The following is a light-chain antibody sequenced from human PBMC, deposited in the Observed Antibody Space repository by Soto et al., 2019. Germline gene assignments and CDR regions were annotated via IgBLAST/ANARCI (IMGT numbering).Light chain of an antibody. V-gene: IGKV3-11*01. CDR3: QQRNEWPLT. CDR2: DAS. CDR1: QSVGSS. J-gene: IGKJ4*01. Sequence: ETVLTQSPATLSLSPGERATLSCRASQSVGSSLAWYQQKPGQAPRLLINDASNRATGIPARFSGSGSGTDFALTITSLEPEDFAVYYCQQRNEWPLTFGRGTKVEIK.